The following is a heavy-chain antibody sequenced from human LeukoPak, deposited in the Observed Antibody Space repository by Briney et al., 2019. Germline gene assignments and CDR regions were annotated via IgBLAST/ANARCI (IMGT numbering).Heavy chain of an antibody. CDR1: GLTFSSYW. CDR2: IGAGGTFT. CDR3: AKGDYYDSSGYLDY. D-gene: IGHD3-22*01. V-gene: IGHV3-23*01. J-gene: IGHJ4*02. Sequence: TGGSLRLSCAVSGLTFSSYWMSWVRQAPGKGLEWVSGIGAGGTFTYYADSVKGRFTISRDNSRNTLYLQMNSLRADDTAVYYCAKGDYYDSSGYLDYWGQGTLVTVSS.